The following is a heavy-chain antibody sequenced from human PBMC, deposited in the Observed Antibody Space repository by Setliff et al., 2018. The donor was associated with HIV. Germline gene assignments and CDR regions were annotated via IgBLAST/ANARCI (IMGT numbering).Heavy chain of an antibody. CDR1: GGSISSSSYY. V-gene: IGHV4-61*05. D-gene: IGHD6-6*01. CDR2: IYFTGST. J-gene: IGHJ1*01. CDR3: ASGHSSSFGAYFQH. Sequence: SETLSLTCSVSGGSISSSSYYWSWIRQPPGRGLEWIGYIYFTGSTNYNPSLKSRVTISLETSKNQFSLKLSSVTAADTAVYSCASGHSSSFGAYFQHWGQGTLVAVSS.